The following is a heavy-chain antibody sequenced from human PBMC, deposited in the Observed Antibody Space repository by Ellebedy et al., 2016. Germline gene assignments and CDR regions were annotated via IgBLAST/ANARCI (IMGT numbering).Heavy chain of an antibody. J-gene: IGHJ4*02. D-gene: IGHD7-27*01. CDR3: ARRGTNWGAFDF. Sequence: GGSLRLXCAASGFTFSSHVMNWVRQAPGKGLQWVSTISGGGDGTYYPDSVKGRFTISRDNSKNMLYLEMNSLAGEDTAVYYCARRGTNWGAFDFWGQGTLVTVSS. CDR2: ISGGGDGT. V-gene: IGHV3-23*01. CDR1: GFTFSSHV.